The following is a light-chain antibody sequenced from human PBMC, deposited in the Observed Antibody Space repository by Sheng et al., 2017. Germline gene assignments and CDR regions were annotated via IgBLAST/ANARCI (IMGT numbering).Light chain of an antibody. J-gene: IGKJ4*01. CDR2: AAS. V-gene: IGKV1-39*01. CDR1: QSISNY. CDR3: QQTYSMSALT. Sequence: DIQMTQSPSSLSASVGDRVTITCRASQSISNYLNWYQQKPGKAPKLLIYAASSLQSGVPSRFSGSGSGTDFTLIISSLQPEDSATYYCQQTYSMSALTFGGGTKVEIK.